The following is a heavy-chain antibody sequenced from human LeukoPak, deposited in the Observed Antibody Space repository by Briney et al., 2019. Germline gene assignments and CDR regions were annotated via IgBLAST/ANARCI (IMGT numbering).Heavy chain of an antibody. J-gene: IGHJ4*02. CDR3: AKDILPSIAAAVSFDY. Sequence: GGSLRLSCAASGFTFDDYAMHWVRQAPGKGLEWVSGISWNSGSIGYAGSVKGRFTISRDNAKNSLYLQMNSLRAEDTALYYCAKDILPSIAAAVSFDYWGQGTLVTVSS. D-gene: IGHD6-13*01. V-gene: IGHV3-9*01. CDR1: GFTFDDYA. CDR2: ISWNSGSI.